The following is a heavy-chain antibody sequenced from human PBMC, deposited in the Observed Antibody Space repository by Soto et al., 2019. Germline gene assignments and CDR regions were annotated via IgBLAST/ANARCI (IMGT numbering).Heavy chain of an antibody. Sequence: GASLRLSCASSVFKFSDHYMTWIRQAPGKGLEWVSKISGGGTTTFYADSVRGRFTVSRDNAKNSLYLQMNSLRAEDTALYYCAGDPFYYASGFWGQGTLVTVSS. CDR2: ISGGGTTT. V-gene: IGHV3-11*01. CDR3: AGDPFYYASGF. D-gene: IGHD3-10*01. J-gene: IGHJ4*02. CDR1: VFKFSDHY.